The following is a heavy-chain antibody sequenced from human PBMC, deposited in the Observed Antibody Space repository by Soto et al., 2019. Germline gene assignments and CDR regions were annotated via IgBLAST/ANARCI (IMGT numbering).Heavy chain of an antibody. Sequence: GGSLRLSCAASGFTFSSYWMSWVRQAPGKGLEWVANIKQDGSEKYYVDSVKGRFTISRDNAKNSLYLQMNSLRAEDTAVYYCARNPLSEAVAGTFDYWGQGTLVTVSS. CDR1: GFTFSSYW. CDR2: IKQDGSEK. CDR3: ARNPLSEAVAGTFDY. V-gene: IGHV3-7*05. J-gene: IGHJ4*02. D-gene: IGHD6-19*01.